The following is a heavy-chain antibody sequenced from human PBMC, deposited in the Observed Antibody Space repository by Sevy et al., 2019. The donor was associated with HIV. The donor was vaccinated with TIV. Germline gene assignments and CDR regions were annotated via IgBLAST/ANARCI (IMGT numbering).Heavy chain of an antibody. CDR2: ISSSGSTI. CDR1: GFTFSDYY. Sequence: GGSLRLSCAASGFTFSDYYMSWIRQAPGKGLEWVSYISSSGSTIYYADSVKGRFTISRDNAKNSLYMQMNSLRAEDTAVYYWASDGREDDYVWGSYRYQPLVLFDYWGQGTLVTVSS. J-gene: IGHJ4*02. D-gene: IGHD3-16*02. V-gene: IGHV3-11*04. CDR3: ASDGREDDYVWGSYRYQPLVLFDY.